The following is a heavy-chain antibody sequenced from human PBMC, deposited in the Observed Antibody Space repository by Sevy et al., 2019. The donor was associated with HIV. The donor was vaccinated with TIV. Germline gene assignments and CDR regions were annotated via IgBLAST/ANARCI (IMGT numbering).Heavy chain of an antibody. CDR1: GFTFSSYW. Sequence: GGSMRLSCAASGFTFSSYWMSWVRQAPGKGLEWVANIKQDGSEKYYVDSVKGRFTISRDNAKNSLYLQMNSLRAEDTAVYYCARDGGYNWNDGNYDYWGQGTLVTVSS. V-gene: IGHV3-7*01. CDR3: ARDGGYNWNDGNYDY. J-gene: IGHJ4*02. CDR2: IKQDGSEK. D-gene: IGHD1-1*01.